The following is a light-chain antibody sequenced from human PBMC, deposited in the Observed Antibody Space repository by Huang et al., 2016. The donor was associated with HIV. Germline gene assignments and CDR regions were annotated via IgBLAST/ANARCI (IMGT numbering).Light chain of an antibody. CDR3: QQTYRTPYT. CDR2: SAS. Sequence: DIQMTQSPSSLSTFVGDRVTITCRASQNINTFLHWYQEKPGKAPRLLIYSASSLEHGVPSRFGGSASGTEFTLTVSGVQPDDSATYCCQQTYRTPYTFGQGTKLDI. CDR1: QNINTF. V-gene: IGKV1-39*01. J-gene: IGKJ2*01.